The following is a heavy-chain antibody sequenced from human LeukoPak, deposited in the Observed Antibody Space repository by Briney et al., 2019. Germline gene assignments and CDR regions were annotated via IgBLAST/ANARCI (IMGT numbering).Heavy chain of an antibody. V-gene: IGHV5-51*01. J-gene: IGHJ3*02. D-gene: IGHD2-15*01. CDR2: IYPSDSDI. CDR3: ARQAYCSGDSCFSFLDPFDI. Sequence: GESLKISCRTSGYIFSAYWIGWVRRMPGRGLEWMGIIYPSDSDIKYSPSFQGHVTISADKSINTAYLQWSSLKASDSAMYYCARQAYCSGDSCFSFLDPFDIWGQGTMVTVSS. CDR1: GYIFSAYW.